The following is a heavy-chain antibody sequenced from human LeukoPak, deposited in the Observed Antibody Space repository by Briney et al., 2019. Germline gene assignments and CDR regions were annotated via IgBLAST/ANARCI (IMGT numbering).Heavy chain of an antibody. CDR2: ITTTAHGATT. Sequence: GGSLRLSCAVSGLTFSDVWMSWVRQAPGKGLEWVGRITTTAHGATTDYAAPVKGRFTISRDDSKNIVYLQMNGLKTEDTALYYCSEGLAYWGQGTLVAVSA. CDR1: GLTFSDVW. J-gene: IGHJ4*02. V-gene: IGHV3-15*01. CDR3: SEGLAY.